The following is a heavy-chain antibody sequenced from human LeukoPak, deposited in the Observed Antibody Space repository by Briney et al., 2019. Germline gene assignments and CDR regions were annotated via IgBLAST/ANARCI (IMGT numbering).Heavy chain of an antibody. CDR2: MNPNSGNT. Sequence: ASVKVSCKASGYTFTSYDINWVRQATGQGLEWMGWMNPNSGNTGYAQKFQGRVTMTRSTSISTAYMELSSLRSEDTAVYYCAREVVVVVPATPSYYYYYGMDVWGQGTTVTVSS. J-gene: IGHJ6*02. CDR3: AREVVVVVPATPSYYYYYGMDV. D-gene: IGHD2-2*01. CDR1: GYTFTSYD. V-gene: IGHV1-8*01.